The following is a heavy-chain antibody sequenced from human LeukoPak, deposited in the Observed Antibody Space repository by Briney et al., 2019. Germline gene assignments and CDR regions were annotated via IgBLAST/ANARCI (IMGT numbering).Heavy chain of an antibody. CDR1: GFTFSSNP. CDR2: VSASGDNT. Sequence: PGGSLRLSCAASGFTFSSNPMSWVRQAPGKGLEWVAAVSASGDNTYYADSVEGRFTISRDNSKNTLYLQMNSLRVEDTAVYYCAKHLGWGPSGSNWFDPWGQGTLVTVSS. V-gene: IGHV3-23*01. D-gene: IGHD6-25*01. CDR3: AKHLGWGPSGSNWFDP. J-gene: IGHJ5*02.